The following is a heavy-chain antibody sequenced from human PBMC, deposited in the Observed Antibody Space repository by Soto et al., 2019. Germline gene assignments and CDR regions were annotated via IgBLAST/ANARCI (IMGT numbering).Heavy chain of an antibody. CDR3: SLHCSSTSCLRSFDY. CDR1: GGTFSSYA. D-gene: IGHD2-2*01. J-gene: IGHJ4*02. CDR2: IIPIFGTA. Sequence: QVQLVQSGAEVKKPGSSVKVSCKASGGTFSSYAISWVRQAPGQGLEWMGGIIPIFGTANYAQKFQGRVTITADKSTSTAYMEVSSLRSEDTAVYYCSLHCSSTSCLRSFDYWGQGTLVTVSS. V-gene: IGHV1-69*06.